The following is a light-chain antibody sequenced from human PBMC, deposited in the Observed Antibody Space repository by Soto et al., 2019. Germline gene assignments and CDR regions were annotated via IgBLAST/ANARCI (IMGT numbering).Light chain of an antibody. CDR3: SSYTTSSTRV. V-gene: IGLV2-14*01. CDR1: SSDVGGYNY. CDR2: EVS. J-gene: IGLJ3*02. Sequence: QSVLTQPASVSGSPGQSITISCTGTSSDVGGYNYVSWYEQQPGKAPKLMIYEVSKRPSGVSNRCSGSKSGNTASLTISGLQADDEADYYCSSYTTSSTRVFGGGTKVTVL.